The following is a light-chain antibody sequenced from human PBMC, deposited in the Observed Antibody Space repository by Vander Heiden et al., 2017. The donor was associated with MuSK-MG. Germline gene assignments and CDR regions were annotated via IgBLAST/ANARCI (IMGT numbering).Light chain of an antibody. CDR1: QSISSW. J-gene: IGKJ1*01. CDR2: DAS. CDR3: KQYNSYWT. Sequence: DIQTTQAPSTLSASVGDRVTITCRASQSISSWFGWYQQKPGKAPKLLIYDASSLESGGPSRFSGSGYGREFTLTISSRQPDDFATYYCKQYNSYWTFGQGTKVEIK. V-gene: IGKV1-5*01.